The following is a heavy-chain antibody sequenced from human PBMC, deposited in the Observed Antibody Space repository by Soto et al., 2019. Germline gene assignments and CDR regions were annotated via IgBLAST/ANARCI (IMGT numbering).Heavy chain of an antibody. CDR3: ATDFERYSSGWSTLGY. Sequence: ASVKVSCKVSGYTLTELSMHWVRQAPGKGLEWMGGFDPEDDETIYAQKFQGRVTMTEDTSTDTAYMELSSLRSEDTAVYYCATDFERYSSGWSTLGYWGQGTLVTVSS. V-gene: IGHV1-24*01. D-gene: IGHD6-19*01. J-gene: IGHJ4*02. CDR2: FDPEDDET. CDR1: GYTLTELS.